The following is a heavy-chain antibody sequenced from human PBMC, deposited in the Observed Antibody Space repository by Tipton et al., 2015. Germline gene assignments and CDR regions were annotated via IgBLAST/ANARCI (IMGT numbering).Heavy chain of an antibody. CDR1: GGTVSSFD. D-gene: IGHD3-3*01. CDR3: ARDTSIRFSCCPGQ. V-gene: IGHV1-69*01. Sequence: QSGAEVKKPGSSVKVSCKASGGTVSSFDINWVRQAPGQGLEWMGGIIPIFGTTNYAQKFLDRVTITADESTSTAYMELSSLRSDDTAIYNCARDTSIRFSCCPGQWGQGTLVTVSS. J-gene: IGHJ4*02. CDR2: IIPIFGTT.